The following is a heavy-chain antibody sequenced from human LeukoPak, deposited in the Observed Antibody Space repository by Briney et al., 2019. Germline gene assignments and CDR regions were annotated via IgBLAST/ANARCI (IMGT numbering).Heavy chain of an antibody. Sequence: SGGSLRLSCAASGFTFSSYTMNWVRQPPGKGLEWVSNIGTSSTTIYYADSVKGRFTISRDNAKNSPYLQMNSLRADDTAVYYCARVPVGPTHCFDPWGQGTLVTVSS. CDR2: IGTSSTTI. CDR3: ARVPVGPTHCFDP. J-gene: IGHJ5*02. CDR1: GFTFSSYT. V-gene: IGHV3-48*01. D-gene: IGHD1-26*01.